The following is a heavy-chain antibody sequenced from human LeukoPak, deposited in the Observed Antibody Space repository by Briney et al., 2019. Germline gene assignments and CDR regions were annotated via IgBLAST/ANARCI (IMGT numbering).Heavy chain of an antibody. J-gene: IGHJ4*02. Sequence: GASVKVSCKASGYTFTSYDINWVRQATGQGLEWMGWMNPNSGNTGYAQKFQGRVTITRNTSISTAYMELSSLRSEDTAVYYCARAGYCTNGVCYTWVDYWGQGTLVIVSS. CDR2: MNPNSGNT. CDR3: ARAGYCTNGVCYTWVDY. CDR1: GYTFTSYD. V-gene: IGHV1-8*03. D-gene: IGHD2-8*01.